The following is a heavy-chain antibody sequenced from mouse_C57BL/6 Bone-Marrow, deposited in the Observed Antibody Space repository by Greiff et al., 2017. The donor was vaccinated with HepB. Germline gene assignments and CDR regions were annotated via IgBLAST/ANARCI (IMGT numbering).Heavy chain of an antibody. V-gene: IGHV5-6*01. CDR2: ISSGGSYT. D-gene: IGHD1-1*01. Sequence: EVMLVESGGELVKPGGSLKLSCAASGFTFSSYGMSWVRQTPDKRLEWVATISSGGSYTYYPDSVKGRFTISRDNAKHTLYLQMSSLKSEDTAMYYCARHDLLLRTFGYWGQGTTLTVSS. CDR3: ARHDLLLRTFGY. CDR1: GFTFSSYG. J-gene: IGHJ2*01.